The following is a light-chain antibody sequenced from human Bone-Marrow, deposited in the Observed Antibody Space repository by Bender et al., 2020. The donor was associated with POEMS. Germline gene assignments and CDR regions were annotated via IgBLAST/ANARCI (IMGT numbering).Light chain of an antibody. J-gene: IGLJ2*01. Sequence: QSALTQPASVSASPGQSITLSCTGTSDDVGKWNFVSWYQHHPGRAPKLLIYEVTKWPSGVSDRFSGSKSGVTASLKISGLRVEDEADYYCCSYGPRSSWIFGGGTKVTVL. CDR2: EVT. V-gene: IGLV2-23*02. CDR3: CSYGPRSSWI. CDR1: SDDVGKWNF.